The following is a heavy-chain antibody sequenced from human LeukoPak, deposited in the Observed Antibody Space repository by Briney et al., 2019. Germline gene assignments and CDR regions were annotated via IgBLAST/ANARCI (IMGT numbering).Heavy chain of an antibody. D-gene: IGHD2-21*01. V-gene: IGHV4-59*08. CDR3: ARLVANCAGDCLDY. CDR1: EGSIRSYY. CDR2: IYYRWNT. Sequence: SSTLSLTCSVSEGSIRSYYWGWIQQPPGKGLEWIAYIYYRWNTRYNPSLKRRVTISVDTSKNQFSLKLSSVTAADTAVYYCARLVANCAGDCLDYGGEGTLVTV. J-gene: IGHJ4*02.